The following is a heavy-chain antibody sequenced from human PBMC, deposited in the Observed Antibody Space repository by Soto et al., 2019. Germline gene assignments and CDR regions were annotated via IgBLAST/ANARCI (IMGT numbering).Heavy chain of an antibody. D-gene: IGHD2-2*01. CDR1: GGTFSSYA. CDR3: ASSVWTGPAYCGMDV. J-gene: IGHJ6*02. Sequence: ASVKVSCKASGGTFSSYAISWVRQAPGQGLEWMGGIIPIFGTANYAQKFQGRVTVTADESTSTAYMELSSLRSEDTTVYYCASSVWTGPAYCGMDVWGQGTTVTVSS. V-gene: IGHV1-69*13. CDR2: IIPIFGTA.